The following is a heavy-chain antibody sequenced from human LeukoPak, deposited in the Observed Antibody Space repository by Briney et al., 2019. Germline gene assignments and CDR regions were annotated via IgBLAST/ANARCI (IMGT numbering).Heavy chain of an antibody. CDR3: ARDSLPFGARPELFDY. Sequence: GGSLRLSCAASGFTFSSYSMNWVRQAPGKGLEWVSSISSSSSYIYYADSVKGRFTISRDNAKNSLYLQMNSLRAEDTAVYYCARDSLPFGARPELFDYWGQGTLVTVSS. V-gene: IGHV3-21*01. D-gene: IGHD6-6*01. J-gene: IGHJ4*02. CDR2: ISSSSSYI. CDR1: GFTFSSYS.